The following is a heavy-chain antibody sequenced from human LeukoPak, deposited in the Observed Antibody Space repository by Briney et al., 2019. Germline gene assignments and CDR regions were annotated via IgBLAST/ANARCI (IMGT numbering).Heavy chain of an antibody. CDR1: GYTFTSYY. CDR2: INPSGGST. J-gene: IGHJ4*02. CDR3: ARGPFNVYDYVWGSYRPYFDY. V-gene: IGHV1-46*01. Sequence: ASVKVSCKASGYTFTSYYMHWVRQAPGQGLEWMGIINPSGGSTSYAQKFQGRVTMTRDTSTSTVYMELSRLRSDDTAVYYCARGPFNVYDYVWGSYRPYFDYWGQGTLVTVSS. D-gene: IGHD3-16*02.